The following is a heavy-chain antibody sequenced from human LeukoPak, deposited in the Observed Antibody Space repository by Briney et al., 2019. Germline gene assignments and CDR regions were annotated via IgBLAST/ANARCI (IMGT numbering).Heavy chain of an antibody. CDR1: GGSISSNY. V-gene: IGHV4-59*01. D-gene: IGHD3/OR15-3a*01. Sequence: SETLSLTCTVSGGSISSNYWSWIRQPPGKGLEWIGYIYYSGSTNYNPSLKSRVTISVDTAKNQVSLNLTSVTAADTAVYYCARQSAHFWTDYAKNWFDPWGQGTLVTVSS. CDR2: IYYSGST. J-gene: IGHJ5*02. CDR3: ARQSAHFWTDYAKNWFDP.